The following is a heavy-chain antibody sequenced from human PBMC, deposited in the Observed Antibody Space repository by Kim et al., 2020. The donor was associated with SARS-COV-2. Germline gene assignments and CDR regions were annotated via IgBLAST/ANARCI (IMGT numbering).Heavy chain of an antibody. CDR1: GYTFNTYY. J-gene: IGHJ1*01. CDR2: ISPSGDDT. D-gene: IGHD2-21*02. V-gene: IGHV1-46*02. CDR3: VRAAPDQHCDH. Sequence: ASVKVSCKASGYTFNTYYMHWVRRAPGQGLEWMGIISPSGDDTTYAQRFQGRVTMTRDTSTSTLYMELSSLTSDDTAVYYCVRAAPDQHCDHWGQGTLVTVSS.